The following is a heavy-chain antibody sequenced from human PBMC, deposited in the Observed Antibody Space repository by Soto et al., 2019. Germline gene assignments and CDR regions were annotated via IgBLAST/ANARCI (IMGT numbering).Heavy chain of an antibody. CDR1: GYTFTGYY. Sequence: GASVKVSCKASGYTFTGYYMHWVRQAPGKGLEWIGGFDPEDGETIYAQKFQGRVTMTEDTSTDTAYMELSSLRSEDTAVYYCATVGRGYCSGSSCPGAYNWFDPWGQGTLVTVSS. V-gene: IGHV1-24*01. CDR2: FDPEDGET. D-gene: IGHD2-15*01. CDR3: ATVGRGYCSGSSCPGAYNWFDP. J-gene: IGHJ5*02.